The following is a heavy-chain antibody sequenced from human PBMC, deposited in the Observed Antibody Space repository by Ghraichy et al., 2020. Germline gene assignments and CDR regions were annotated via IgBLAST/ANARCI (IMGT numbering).Heavy chain of an antibody. J-gene: IGHJ5*02. V-gene: IGHV2-5*02. Sequence: SGPTLVKPTQTLTLTCTCSGFSVNSSGVGVGWIRQPPGKALEWLALIYWDDDKRYSPSLKSRLTITKDTSKNQVFLTMTNMDPVDTATYYCAHRPVWGLGSYTFDPWGQGTLVSVSS. CDR3: AHRPVWGLGSYTFDP. CDR2: IYWDDDK. D-gene: IGHD3-10*01. CDR1: GFSVNSSGVG.